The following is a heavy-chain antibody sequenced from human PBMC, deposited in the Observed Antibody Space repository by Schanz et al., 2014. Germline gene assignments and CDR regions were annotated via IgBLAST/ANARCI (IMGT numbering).Heavy chain of an antibody. CDR1: GFTFSSYG. CDR3: VKDLQRELLRDDHYYGMDV. Sequence: LVESGGGVVQPGRSLRLSCAASGFTFSSYGMHWVRQVPGKGLEWVAVVCYDGSKKYYADCVKGRFTTSRDNSKNTMYLQMNSLRAEDTAVYYCVKDLQRELLRDDHYYGMDVWGQGTTVTVSS. CDR2: VCYDGSKK. D-gene: IGHD1-26*01. J-gene: IGHJ6*02. V-gene: IGHV3-33*06.